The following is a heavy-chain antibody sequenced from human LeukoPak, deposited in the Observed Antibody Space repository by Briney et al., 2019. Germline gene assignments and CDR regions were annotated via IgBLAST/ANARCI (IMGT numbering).Heavy chain of an antibody. CDR1: GFTFSSYA. J-gene: IGHJ3*02. CDR2: ISYDGSNK. D-gene: IGHD3-22*01. V-gene: IGHV3-30-3*01. Sequence: GRSLRLSWAASGFTFSSYAMHWVRQAPGKGLEWVAVISYDGSNKYYADSVKGRFTISRDNSKNTLYLQMNSLRAEDTAVYYCARERYYYYDSSGYYPGSSFDIWGQGTMVTVSS. CDR3: ARERYYYYDSSGYYPGSSFDI.